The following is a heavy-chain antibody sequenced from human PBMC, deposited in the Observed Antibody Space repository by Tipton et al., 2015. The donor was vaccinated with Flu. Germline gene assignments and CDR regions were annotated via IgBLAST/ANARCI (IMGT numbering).Heavy chain of an antibody. D-gene: IGHD3-22*01. V-gene: IGHV3-64*02. CDR1: GFTFSSYA. CDR3: ARLGGLYSSGY. Sequence: SLRLSCAASGFTFSSYAMHWVRQAPGKGLEYVSGISDNGGNTYYADSVKGRFTISRDNSKNTLYLQMGSLRAEDMAVYYCARLGGLYSSGYWGQGTLVTVSS. J-gene: IGHJ4*02. CDR2: ISDNGGNT.